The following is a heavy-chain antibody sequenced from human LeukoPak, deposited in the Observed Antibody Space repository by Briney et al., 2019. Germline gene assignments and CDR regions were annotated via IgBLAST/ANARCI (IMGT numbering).Heavy chain of an antibody. CDR2: INHSGST. CDR1: GGSFSGYC. Sequence: SETLSLTCAVYGGSFSGYCWSWIRQPPGKGLEWIGEINHSGSTNYNPSLKSRVTISVDTSKNQFSLKLSSVTAADTAVYYCARRPLYSRPFDYWGRGTLVTVSS. J-gene: IGHJ4*02. V-gene: IGHV4-34*01. D-gene: IGHD6-13*01. CDR3: ARRPLYSRPFDY.